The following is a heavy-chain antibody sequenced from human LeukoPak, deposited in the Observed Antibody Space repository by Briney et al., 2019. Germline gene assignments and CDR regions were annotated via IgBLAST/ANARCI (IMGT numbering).Heavy chain of an antibody. CDR1: GFTFNSYG. D-gene: IGHD4-17*01. V-gene: IGHV3-30*03. J-gene: IGHJ4*02. CDR2: ISYDGSNE. CDR3: ATDHGFHYGAYFDY. Sequence: GGSLRLSCAASGFTFNSYGMHWVRQAPGKGLEWVAVISYDGSNEYSADSVKGRFTISRDNSKNTLYLQMTTLRAEDTAVYYCATDHGFHYGAYFDYWGQGTLVTVSS.